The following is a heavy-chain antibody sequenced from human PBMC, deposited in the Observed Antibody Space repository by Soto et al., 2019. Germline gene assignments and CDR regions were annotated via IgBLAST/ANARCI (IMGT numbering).Heavy chain of an antibody. CDR3: ALGRCYDGRVGFDP. D-gene: IGHD3-22*01. V-gene: IGHV3-30-3*01. CDR1: GFPFSSYA. Sequence: GGSLSLSCAASGFPFSSYAMHWVRQAPGKWLEWVAVISYDGSNKYYADSVKGRFTISRDNSKNTLYLQMNSLRAEDAAVYYCALGRCYDGRVGFDP. J-gene: IGHJ5*02. CDR2: ISYDGSNK.